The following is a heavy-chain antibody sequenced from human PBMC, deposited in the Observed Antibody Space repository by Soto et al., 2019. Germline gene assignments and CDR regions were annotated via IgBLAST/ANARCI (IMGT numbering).Heavy chain of an antibody. CDR3: ARDGSWNDRPNWFDP. CDR2: IIPIFGTA. V-gene: IGHV1-69*06. Sequence: QVQLVQSGAEVKKPGSSVKVSCKASGGTFSSYAISWVRQAPGQGLEWMGGIIPIFGTANYAQKFQGRVTITADKSTSTADMELSSLRSEDTAVYYCARDGSWNDRPNWFDPWGQGTLVTVSS. D-gene: IGHD1-1*01. J-gene: IGHJ5*02. CDR1: GGTFSSYA.